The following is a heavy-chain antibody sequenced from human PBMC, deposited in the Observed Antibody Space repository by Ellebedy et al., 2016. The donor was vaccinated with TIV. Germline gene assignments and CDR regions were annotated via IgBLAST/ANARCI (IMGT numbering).Heavy chain of an antibody. Sequence: GESLKISCAASGFTFSNAWMSWVRQAPGEGLEWVGRIRSIPNGGTTDYAAPVKGRFTISRDDSKNTLYLQMNSLKTEDTAVYYCTTPTDLGHYDICDYWGQGTLVTVSS. CDR1: GFTFSNAW. CDR2: IRSIPNGGTT. J-gene: IGHJ4*02. D-gene: IGHD3-9*01. V-gene: IGHV3-15*01. CDR3: TTPTDLGHYDICDY.